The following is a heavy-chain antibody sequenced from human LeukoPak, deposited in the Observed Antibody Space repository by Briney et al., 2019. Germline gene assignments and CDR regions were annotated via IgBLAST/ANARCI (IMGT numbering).Heavy chain of an antibody. CDR1: GFTFSKYW. CDR2: INTDGTVT. D-gene: IGHD6-19*01. V-gene: IGHV3-74*01. CDR3: XTKQWLAPPPDS. J-gene: IGHJ4*02. Sequence: GGSLRLSCAASGFTFSKYWMLWVRQAPGKGLESVSRINTDGTVTSYSDSVKGRFTVSRDNADNTMFLQMNSVRDEDTAVYYXXTKQWLAPPPDSWGQGTPVTVSS.